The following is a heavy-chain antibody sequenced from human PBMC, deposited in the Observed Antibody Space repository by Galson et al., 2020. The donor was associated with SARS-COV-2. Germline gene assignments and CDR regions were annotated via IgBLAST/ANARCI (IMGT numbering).Heavy chain of an antibody. CDR1: GGNISSYY. Sequence: SETLSLTCTVPGGNISSYYWSWIRQPAGKGLEWIGRLYNSWTTNYNPPLKSRVTMSVDMSKNQFSLRLSSVTAADTAMYYCARAYGGNSFDYWGQGILVTVSS. CDR2: LYNSWTT. D-gene: IGHD2-15*01. J-gene: IGHJ4*02. CDR3: ARAYGGNSFDY. V-gene: IGHV4-4*07.